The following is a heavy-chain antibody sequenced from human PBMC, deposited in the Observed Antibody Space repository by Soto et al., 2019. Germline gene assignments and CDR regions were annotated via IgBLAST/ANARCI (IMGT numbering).Heavy chain of an antibody. Sequence: QLQLQESGPGLVKPSETLSLTCTVSGGSISSSSYYWGWIRQPPGKGLEWIGSIYYSGSTYYNPSLKSRVTISVDTSKNQCSLKLSSVTAADTAVYYCARRAPEGYCSGGSCYWLDYWGQGTLVTVSS. CDR2: IYYSGST. V-gene: IGHV4-39*01. CDR1: GGSISSSSYY. D-gene: IGHD2-15*01. J-gene: IGHJ4*02. CDR3: ARRAPEGYCSGGSCYWLDY.